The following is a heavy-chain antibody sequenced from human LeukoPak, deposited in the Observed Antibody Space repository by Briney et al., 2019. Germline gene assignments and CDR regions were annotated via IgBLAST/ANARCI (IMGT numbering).Heavy chain of an antibody. Sequence: GGSLRLSCAASGFTFSSYAMSWVRQAPGKGLEWVSGISGRGGSTYYADSVKGRFTISRGNSRNTLYLQMNSPRAEDTAVYYCAILPGYSSGWYGVNYWGQGTLVTVSS. J-gene: IGHJ4*02. CDR2: ISGRGGST. CDR3: AILPGYSSGWYGVNY. CDR1: GFTFSSYA. V-gene: IGHV3-23*01. D-gene: IGHD6-13*01.